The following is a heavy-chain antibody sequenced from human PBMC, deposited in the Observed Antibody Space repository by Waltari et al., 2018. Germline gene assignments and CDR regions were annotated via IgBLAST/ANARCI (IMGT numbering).Heavy chain of an antibody. D-gene: IGHD3-10*01. CDR3: ARIDYSGSRTPNWFDP. CDR1: GYTFTSYD. V-gene: IGHV1-8*01. Sequence: QVQLVQSGAEVKKPAASVKVSCKASGYTFTSYDINWVRQAPGQGLEWMGWMNPNRGDTGYAQKFQGRVTMTRNTSISTAYMELSSLRSEDTAVYYCARIDYSGSRTPNWFDPWGQGTLVTVSS. CDR2: MNPNRGDT. J-gene: IGHJ5*02.